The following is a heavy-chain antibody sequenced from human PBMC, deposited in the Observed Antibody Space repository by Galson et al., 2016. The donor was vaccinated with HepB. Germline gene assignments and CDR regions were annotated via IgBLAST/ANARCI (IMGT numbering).Heavy chain of an antibody. CDR1: DASINSYY. Sequence: SETLSLTCNVPDASINSYYWSWIRQPPGKGLEWIGHIYKNVALSYNSSLKSRVTIALDTSKNQVSLTLTPVTAADTAIYFCARDWGDGFIDYWGQGTLVTVSS. CDR3: ARDWGDGFIDY. D-gene: IGHD5-24*01. CDR2: IYKNVAL. J-gene: IGHJ4*02. V-gene: IGHV4-59*12.